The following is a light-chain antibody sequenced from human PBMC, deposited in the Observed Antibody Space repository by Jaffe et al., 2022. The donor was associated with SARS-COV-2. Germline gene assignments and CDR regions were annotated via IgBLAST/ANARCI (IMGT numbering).Light chain of an antibody. V-gene: IGLV3-19*01. Sequence: SSELTQDPAVSVALGQTVRITCQGDSLRNYYASWYQQKPGQAPVLLIYAKNNRPSGIPDRFSGSNSRNTVSLTITGAQAEDEAAYYCSSRDTSDNHVLFGGGTKLTVL. CDR2: AKN. CDR1: SLRNYY. J-gene: IGLJ2*01. CDR3: SSRDTSDNHVL.